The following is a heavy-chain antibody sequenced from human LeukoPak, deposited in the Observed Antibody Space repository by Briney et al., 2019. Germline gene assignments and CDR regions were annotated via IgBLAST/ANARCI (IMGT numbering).Heavy chain of an antibody. D-gene: IGHD4-17*01. V-gene: IGHV3-30-3*01. CDR1: GFTFSSYA. Sequence: PGGSLRLSCAASGFTFSSYAMHWVRQAPGKGLEWVAVISYDGSNKYYADSVKGRFTISRDNSKNTLYPQMNSLRAEDTAVYYCARDWGFDYGVFPGAFDIWGQGTMVTVSS. CDR3: ARDWGFDYGVFPGAFDI. J-gene: IGHJ3*02. CDR2: ISYDGSNK.